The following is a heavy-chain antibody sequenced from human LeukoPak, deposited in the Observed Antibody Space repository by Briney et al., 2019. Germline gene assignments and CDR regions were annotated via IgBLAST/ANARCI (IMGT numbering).Heavy chain of an antibody. J-gene: IGHJ4*02. V-gene: IGHV1-46*01. CDR3: ARDSVEIVVVPAATYYFDY. D-gene: IGHD2-2*01. CDR1: GYTFTSYY. CDR2: INPSGGST. Sequence: ASVKVSCKASGYTFTSYYMHWVRQAPGQGLEWMGIINPSGGSTSYAQKFQGRVTMTRDTSTSTVYMELSSLRSEDTAVYYCARDSVEIVVVPAATYYFDYWGQGTLVTVSS.